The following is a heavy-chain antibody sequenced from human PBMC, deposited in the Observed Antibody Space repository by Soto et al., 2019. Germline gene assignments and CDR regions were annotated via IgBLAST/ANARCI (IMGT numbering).Heavy chain of an antibody. CDR3: ARVLIVRRGGTTRREYYYYYMDV. V-gene: IGHV6-1*01. Sequence: PSQTLSLTCAISGDSVSSNSAAWNWIRQSPSRGLEWLGRTYYRSKWYNDYAVSVKSRITINPDTSKNQFSLQLNSVTPEDTAVYYCARVLIVRRGGTTRREYYYYYMDVWGKGTTVTVSS. J-gene: IGHJ6*03. CDR2: TYYRSKWYN. CDR1: GDSVSSNSAA. D-gene: IGHD3-10*01.